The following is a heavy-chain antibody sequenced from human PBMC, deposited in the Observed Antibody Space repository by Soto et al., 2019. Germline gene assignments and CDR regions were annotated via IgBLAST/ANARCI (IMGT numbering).Heavy chain of an antibody. CDR3: ARDLGKAVVAFDI. CDR2: IYYSGST. D-gene: IGHD6-19*01. V-gene: IGHV4-31*03. CDR1: GGSISSGGYY. Sequence: KTSETLSLTCTVSGGSISSGGYYWSWIRQHPGKGLEWIGYIYYSGSTYYNPSLKSRVTISVDTSKNQFSLRLSSVTAADTAVYYCARDLGKAVVAFDIWGQGTMVTVSS. J-gene: IGHJ3*02.